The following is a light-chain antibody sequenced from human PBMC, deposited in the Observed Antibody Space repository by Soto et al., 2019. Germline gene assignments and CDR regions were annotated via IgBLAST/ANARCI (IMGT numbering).Light chain of an antibody. V-gene: IGLV2-14*01. Sequence: QSVLTQPASVSGSPGQSITISCTGSGSDVGSYNYVSWYQQHPGKAPQLMIYEVSDRPSGVSDRFSGSKSGNTASLTISGLQADDEADYYCSSYTSSSTSWVFGGGTKLTVL. CDR1: GSDVGSYNY. J-gene: IGLJ3*02. CDR3: SSYTSSSTSWV. CDR2: EVS.